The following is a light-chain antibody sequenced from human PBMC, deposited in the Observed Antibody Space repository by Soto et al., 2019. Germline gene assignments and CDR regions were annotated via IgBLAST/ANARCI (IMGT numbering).Light chain of an antibody. J-gene: IGLJ1*01. CDR1: TNDVGTYNL. CDR2: EGF. CDR3: SSYAGSTTYV. Sequence: QSVLTQPASVSGSPGQSITLSCTGTTNDVGTYNLVSWCQQHPGKPPKLMIYEGFKRPSGVSNRFSGSKSGNTASLTISGLQAEDEADYYCSSYAGSTTYVFGTGTKVTVL. V-gene: IGLV2-23*01.